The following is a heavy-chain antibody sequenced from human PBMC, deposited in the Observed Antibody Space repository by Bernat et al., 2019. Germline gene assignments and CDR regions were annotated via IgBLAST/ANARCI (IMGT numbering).Heavy chain of an antibody. V-gene: IGHV3-33*06. J-gene: IGHJ4*02. CDR3: AKGGSYYYDSSGYYSY. CDR1: GFTFSSYG. D-gene: IGHD3-22*01. Sequence: QVQLVESGGGVVQPGRSLRLSCAASGFTFSSYGMHWVRQAPGKGLEWVAVIWYDGSNKYYADSVKGRFTISRDNSKNTLYLQMNSLRVEDTAVYYCAKGGSYYYDSSGYYSYWGQGTLVTVSS. CDR2: IWYDGSNK.